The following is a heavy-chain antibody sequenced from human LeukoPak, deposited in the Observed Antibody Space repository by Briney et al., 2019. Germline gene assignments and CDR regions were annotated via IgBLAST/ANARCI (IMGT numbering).Heavy chain of an antibody. CDR1: GGSFSSYY. V-gene: IGHV4-34*01. CDR2: INHSGST. Sequence: SETLSLTCAVYGGSFSSYYWSWIRQPPGKGLEWIGEINHSGSTNYNPSLKSRVTISVDTSKNQFSLKLSSVTAADTAVYYCASSGWRGFDYWGQGTLVTVSS. J-gene: IGHJ4*02. D-gene: IGHD6-19*01. CDR3: ASSGWRGFDY.